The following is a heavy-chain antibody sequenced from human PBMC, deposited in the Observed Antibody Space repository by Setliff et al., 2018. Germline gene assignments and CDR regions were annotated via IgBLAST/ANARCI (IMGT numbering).Heavy chain of an antibody. V-gene: IGHV1-69*13. CDR1: GGTFSSYA. CDR3: ARDVNGYCSSTSCYTSGMDV. J-gene: IGHJ6*02. CDR2: IIPIFGTA. Sequence: SVKVSCKASGGTFSSYAISWVRQAPGQGLEWMGGIIPIFGTANYAQKFQGRVTITADESTSTAYMELSSLRSEDTAVYYCARDVNGYCSSTSCYTSGMDVWGQGTTVTVSS. D-gene: IGHD2-2*02.